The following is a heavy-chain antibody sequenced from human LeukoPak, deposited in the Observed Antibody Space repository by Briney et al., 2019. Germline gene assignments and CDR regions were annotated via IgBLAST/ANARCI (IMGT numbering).Heavy chain of an antibody. CDR2: IIPIFGTA. V-gene: IGHV1-69*05. Sequence: ASVKVSCKASGGTFSSYAISWVRQAPGQGLEWMGGIIPIFGTANYAQKFQGRVTITTDESTSTAYTELSSLRSEDTAVYYCARASVLMGATMPVYFDYWGQGTLVTVSS. CDR3: ARASVLMGATMPVYFDY. CDR1: GGTFSSYA. J-gene: IGHJ4*02. D-gene: IGHD1-26*01.